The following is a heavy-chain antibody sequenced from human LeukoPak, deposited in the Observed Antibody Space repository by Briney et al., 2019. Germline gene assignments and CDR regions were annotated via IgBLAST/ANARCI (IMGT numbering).Heavy chain of an antibody. CDR3: ARGGPRGDSCDY. J-gene: IGHJ4*02. CDR2: MNPNSGNT. Sequence: GASVKVSCKASGYTFTSYDINWVRQATGQGLEWMGWMNPNSGNTGHAQKFQGRATMTRNTSISTAYMELSSLRSEDTAVYYCARGGPRGDSCDYWGQGTLVTVSS. CDR1: GYTFTSYD. D-gene: IGHD2-15*01. V-gene: IGHV1-8*01.